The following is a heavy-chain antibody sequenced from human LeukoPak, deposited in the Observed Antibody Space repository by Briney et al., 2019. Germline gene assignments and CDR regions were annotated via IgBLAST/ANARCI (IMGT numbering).Heavy chain of an antibody. Sequence: SETLSLTCTVSGGSVSSISYYWTWIRQSPGTGLKWIGHIYQNGSTNYFPSLETRLTISLDTSKNQFSLKLSSVTAADTAVYSCAKVSNGWPYFFDSWGQRVQVTVSS. CDR3: AKVSNGWPYFFDS. CDR2: IYQNGST. D-gene: IGHD6-19*01. V-gene: IGHV4-61*01. J-gene: IGHJ4*02. CDR1: GGSVSSISYY.